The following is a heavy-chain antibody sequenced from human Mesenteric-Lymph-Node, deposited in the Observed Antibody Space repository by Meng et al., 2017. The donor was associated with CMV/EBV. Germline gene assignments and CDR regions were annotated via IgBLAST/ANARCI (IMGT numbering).Heavy chain of an antibody. V-gene: IGHV3-21*04. CDR3: ARDWSTKWFYLDY. J-gene: IGHJ4*02. CDR2: ISGSSSFM. Sequence: GGSLRLSCAASGFPFNSYTFNWVRQAPGRGLEWVASISGSSSFMFYADSVKGRFTIFRDNSQNTVHLQMNSLRPEDTGIYYCARDWSTKWFYLDYWGQGTLVTVSS. D-gene: IGHD2-2*01. CDR1: GFPFNSYT.